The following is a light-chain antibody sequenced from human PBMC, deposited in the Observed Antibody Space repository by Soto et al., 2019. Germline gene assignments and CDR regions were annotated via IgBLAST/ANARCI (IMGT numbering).Light chain of an antibody. V-gene: IGKV1-9*01. J-gene: IGKJ2*01. CDR3: QQLNSDPPYT. CDR2: AAS. CDR1: QGISSS. Sequence: DIQLTQSPSFLSASVGDRVTITCRASQGISSSLAWYQQKPGKAPKLLIYAASTLQSGVPSRFSGSESGTEFTLTISSLQPEDFATYYCQQLNSDPPYTFGQGTKLEIK.